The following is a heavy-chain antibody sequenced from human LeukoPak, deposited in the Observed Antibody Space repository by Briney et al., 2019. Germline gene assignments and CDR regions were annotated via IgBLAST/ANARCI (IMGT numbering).Heavy chain of an antibody. CDR3: ARDSYYDILTGYYPYYFYGMDV. J-gene: IGHJ6*02. V-gene: IGHV4-39*02. CDR1: GGSIRSSYYY. D-gene: IGHD3-9*01. CDR2: IYDSGST. Sequence: SETLSLTCTVSGGSIRSSYYYWGWIRQPPGTGLEWIGSIYDSGSTYYNPSLKSRVTISVDTSKNQFSLKLNSVTAADTAVYYCARDSYYDILTGYYPYYFYGMDVWGQGTTVTVSS.